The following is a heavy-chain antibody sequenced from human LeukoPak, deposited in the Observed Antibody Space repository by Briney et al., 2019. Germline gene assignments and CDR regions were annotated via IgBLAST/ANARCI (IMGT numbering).Heavy chain of an antibody. CDR3: ARRTSYCSGGSCYGGDFDY. D-gene: IGHD2-15*01. V-gene: IGHV4-34*12. Sequence: PSETLSLTCAVSGASFSGYYWSWIRQSPGKGLEWIGEIIHTGSTYYNPSLKSRVTISVDTSKNQFSLKLSSVTAADTAVYYCARRTSYCSGGSCYGGDFDYWGQGTLVTVSS. J-gene: IGHJ4*02. CDR1: GASFSGYY. CDR2: IIHTGST.